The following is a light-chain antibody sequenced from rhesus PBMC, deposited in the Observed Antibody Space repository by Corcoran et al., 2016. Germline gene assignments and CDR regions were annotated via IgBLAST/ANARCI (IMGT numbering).Light chain of an antibody. CDR3: PHYINWPLT. CDR1: QSVSNY. CDR2: GAK. V-gene: IGKV3S9*01. Sequence: EIVMTQSPATLSLSPGERATLSCRASQSVSNYLAWYQQKLGQAPSLLIYGAKSRATGIPDRFSGSGAGTDFTLTISRLEPADFAVYYCPHYINWPLTFGGGTKVGIQ. J-gene: IGKJ4*01.